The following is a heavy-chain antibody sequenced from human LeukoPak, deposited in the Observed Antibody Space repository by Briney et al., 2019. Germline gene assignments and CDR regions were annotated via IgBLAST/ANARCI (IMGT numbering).Heavy chain of an antibody. Sequence: SETLSLTCAVSGGSISSSNWWSWVRQPPGKGLEWIGEIYHSGSTNYNPSLKSRVTISVDKSKNQFSLKLSSVTAADTAVYYCARDADYYDSRPLLYWGQGTLATVSS. CDR1: GGSISSSNW. CDR2: IYHSGST. D-gene: IGHD3-22*01. J-gene: IGHJ4*02. V-gene: IGHV4-4*02. CDR3: ARDADYYDSRPLLY.